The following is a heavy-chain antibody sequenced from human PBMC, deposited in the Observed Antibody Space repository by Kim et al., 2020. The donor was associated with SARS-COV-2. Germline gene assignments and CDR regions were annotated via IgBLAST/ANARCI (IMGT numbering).Heavy chain of an antibody. CDR3: ARVGAYYDLLTCSPNIPRFDH. D-gene: IGHD3-9*01. CDR2: IYYSGST. CDR1: GGSISSYY. J-gene: IGHJ5*02. V-gene: IGHV4-59*13. Sequence: SETLSLTCTVSGGSISSYYWSWIRQPPGKGLEWIGYIYYSGSTNYNPSLKSRVTISVDTSKNPFSLKLSSVTAADTAVYYLARVGAYYDLLTCSPNIPRFDHWGQGTLVTVSS.